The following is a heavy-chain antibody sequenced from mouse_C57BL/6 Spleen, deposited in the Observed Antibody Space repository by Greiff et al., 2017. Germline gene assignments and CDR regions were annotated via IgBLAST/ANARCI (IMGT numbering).Heavy chain of an antibody. CDR2: ISSGGSYT. CDR3: ARRPTGGAMDY. Sequence: EVHLVESGGDLVKPGGSLKLSCAASGFTFSSYGMSWVRPTPDKRLEWVATISSGGSYTYYPDSVKGRFTISRDNAKNTLYLQMSSLKSEDTAMYYCARRPTGGAMDYWGQGTSVTVSS. J-gene: IGHJ4*01. CDR1: GFTFSSYG. V-gene: IGHV5-6*01. D-gene: IGHD1-1*01.